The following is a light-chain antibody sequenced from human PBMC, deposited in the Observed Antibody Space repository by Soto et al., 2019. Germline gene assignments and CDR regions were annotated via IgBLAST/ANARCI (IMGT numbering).Light chain of an antibody. CDR3: QQSYSTPPTYT. J-gene: IGKJ2*01. V-gene: IGKV1-39*01. CDR1: QSISNY. CDR2: AAS. Sequence: DIQMTQSPSSLSASVGDRVTITCRASQSISNYLNWYQQKPGKAPKLLIYAASTLQSGVPSRFSGSGSGTDFTFTIGSLQPEDFATYYCQQSYSTPPTYTFGQGTKLDIK.